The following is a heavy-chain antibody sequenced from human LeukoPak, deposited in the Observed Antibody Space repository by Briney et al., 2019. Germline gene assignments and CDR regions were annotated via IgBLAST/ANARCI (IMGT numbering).Heavy chain of an antibody. J-gene: IGHJ3*02. V-gene: IGHV3-30*18. D-gene: IGHD4-17*01. CDR1: GFTFSNYG. CDR2: ISYDGSNK. Sequence: PGRSLRLSCAASGFTFSNYGMHWVRQAPGKGLEWVAVISYDGSNKYYADSVKGRFTISGDNSKNTFYLQMISLRAEDTAVYYCAKDGGLTVTTHDAFDIWGQGTMVTVSS. CDR3: AKDGGLTVTTHDAFDI.